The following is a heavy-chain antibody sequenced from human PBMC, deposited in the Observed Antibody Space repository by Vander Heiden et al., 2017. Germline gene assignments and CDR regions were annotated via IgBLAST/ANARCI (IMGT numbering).Heavy chain of an antibody. V-gene: IGHV3-33*01. CDR1: GFTFRSYG. J-gene: IGHJ4*02. CDR2: IWYDGSNK. Sequence: QVQLVESGGGVVQPGRSLRLSCAASGFTFRSYGMHWFRQAPGKGLEWVAVIWYDGSNKYYADSVKGRFTISRDNSKNTLYLQMNSLRAEDTAVYYCATPSGPGYYWGQGTLVTVSS. D-gene: IGHD1-26*01. CDR3: ATPSGPGYY.